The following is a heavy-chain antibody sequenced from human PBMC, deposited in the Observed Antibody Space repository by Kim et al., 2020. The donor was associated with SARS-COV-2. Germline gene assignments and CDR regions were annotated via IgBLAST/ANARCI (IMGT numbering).Heavy chain of an antibody. CDR1: GFTFSSYS. J-gene: IGHJ4*02. CDR2: FGGSGAT. CDR3: VKRVSSAYYYFDY. Sequence: GGSLRLSCSASGFTFSSYSMSWVRQAPGKGLEWVSTFGGSGATYYADSVKGRFTISRDNSKNTLYLQMNSLRAEDTAVYYFVKRVSSAYYYFDYWGQGTL. V-gene: IGHV3-23*01. D-gene: IGHD3-22*01.